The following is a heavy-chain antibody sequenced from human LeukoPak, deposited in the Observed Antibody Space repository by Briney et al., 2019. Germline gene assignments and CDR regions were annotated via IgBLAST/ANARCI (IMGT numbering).Heavy chain of an antibody. D-gene: IGHD5-24*01. CDR1: GFTFSRFW. CDR2: ITYNGGST. J-gene: IGHJ4*02. V-gene: IGHV3-64D*09. CDR3: VKDGGMATIFDF. Sequence: PGGSLRLSCAASGFTFSRFWMSWVRQAPGKGLEYVSFITYNGGSTYNADSVKGRFTISRDNSRNTLYLQMSSLRAEDTAVYHCVKDGGMATIFDFWGQGTLVTVSS.